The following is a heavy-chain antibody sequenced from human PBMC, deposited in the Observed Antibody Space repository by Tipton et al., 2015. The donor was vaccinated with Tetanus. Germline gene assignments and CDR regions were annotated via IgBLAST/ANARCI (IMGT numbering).Heavy chain of an antibody. Sequence: TLSLTCTVSGGSISSGGYYWSWIRPHPGKGLEWIGDIYYSGSTYYNPSLKSRVTISVDTSKNQFSLKLNSVTAADTAVYYCARDQARGARGWNYFDYWGQGTLVTVSS. CDR3: ARDQARGARGWNYFDY. CDR2: IYYSGST. V-gene: IGHV4-31*03. CDR1: GGSISSGGYY. D-gene: IGHD1-26*01. J-gene: IGHJ4*02.